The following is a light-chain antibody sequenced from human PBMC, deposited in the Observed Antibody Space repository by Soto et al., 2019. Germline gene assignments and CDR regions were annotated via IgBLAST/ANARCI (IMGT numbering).Light chain of an antibody. Sequence: QSALTQPPSVSGSPGQSVTISCTGTSTDFVSYNRVSWYQQPPGTAPKLIIYEASNRPSGVSNRFSGSKSGNTASLTISGLQAEDEADYYCSSYSSTSTLCVFGSGTKLTVL. CDR3: SSYSSTSTLCV. V-gene: IGLV2-18*02. J-gene: IGLJ1*01. CDR2: EAS. CDR1: STDFVSYNR.